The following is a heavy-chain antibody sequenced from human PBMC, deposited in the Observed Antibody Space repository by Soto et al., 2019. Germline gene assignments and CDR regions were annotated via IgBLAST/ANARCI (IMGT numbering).Heavy chain of an antibody. CDR3: ARGSYCGGDCYSYTSYGMDV. CDR2: INPSGAHT. CDR1: GNVFTIYY. D-gene: IGHD2-21*02. Sequence: ASVKVSCKASGNVFTIYYMHWVRQAPGQGLEWMAIINPSGAHTSYAQKFQGRVTMTRDTSTSTVYLELNSLRFEDTAVYYCARGSYCGGDCYSYTSYGMDVWGQGTTVTVSS. V-gene: IGHV1-46*01. J-gene: IGHJ6*02.